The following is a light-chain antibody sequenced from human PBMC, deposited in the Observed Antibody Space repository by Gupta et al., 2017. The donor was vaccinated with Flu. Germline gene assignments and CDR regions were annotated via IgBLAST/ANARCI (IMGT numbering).Light chain of an antibody. V-gene: IGKV3-20*01. CDR2: GAS. Sequence: DIVLTQSPGTLSLSPGERATLSCTASQSVSAIYLAWYPQKRGQAPRLLSYGASNRAAGTPDRFSGSGSATDFTLTISRVEPEDFAVYYCQHYGGSPLYNFGQGTRLEIK. J-gene: IGKJ2*01. CDR1: QSVSAIY. CDR3: QHYGGSPLYN.